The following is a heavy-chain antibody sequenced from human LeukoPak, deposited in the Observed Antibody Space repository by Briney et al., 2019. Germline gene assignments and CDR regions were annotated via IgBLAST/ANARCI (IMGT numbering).Heavy chain of an antibody. V-gene: IGHV4-59*12. D-gene: IGHD4-17*01. Sequence: PSETLSLTCTVSGGSISRYYWSWIRQPPGKGLEWIGYIYYSGNTNYNPSLKSRVTISVDTSKNQFSLKLSSVTAADTAVYYCAMLRYGDYYDYWGQGTLVTVSS. J-gene: IGHJ4*02. CDR1: GGSISRYY. CDR3: AMLRYGDYYDY. CDR2: IYYSGNT.